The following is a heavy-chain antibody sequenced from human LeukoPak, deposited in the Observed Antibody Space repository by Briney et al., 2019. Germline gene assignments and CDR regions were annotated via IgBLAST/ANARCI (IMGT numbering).Heavy chain of an antibody. CDR2: INHSGST. J-gene: IGHJ4*02. D-gene: IGHD3-10*01. Sequence: PSETLSLTCAVYGGSFSGYYWSWIRQPPGKGLEWIGEINHSGSTNYNPSLKSRVTISVDTSKNQFSLKLSSVTAADSAVYYCASGSPYGYYFDYWGQGTLVTVSS. CDR3: ASGSPYGYYFDY. V-gene: IGHV4-34*01. CDR1: GGSFSGYY.